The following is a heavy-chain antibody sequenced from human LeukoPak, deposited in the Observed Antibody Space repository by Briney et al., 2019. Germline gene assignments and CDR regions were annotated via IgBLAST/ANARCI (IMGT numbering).Heavy chain of an antibody. CDR2: IYPGDSDT. J-gene: IGHJ5*02. CDR3: ARTYYYDSSGLNWFDP. Sequence: GESLKISCKGSGYSFTSYCIGWVRQMPGKGLEWMGIIYPGDSDTRYSPSFQGQVTISADKSISTAYLQWSSLKASDTAMYYCARTYYYDSSGLNWFDPWGQGTLVTVSS. D-gene: IGHD3-22*01. V-gene: IGHV5-51*01. CDR1: GYSFTSYC.